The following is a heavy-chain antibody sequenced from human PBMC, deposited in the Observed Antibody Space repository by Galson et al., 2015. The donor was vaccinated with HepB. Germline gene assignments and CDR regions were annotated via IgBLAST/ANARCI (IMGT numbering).Heavy chain of an antibody. CDR2: FDPEDGET. J-gene: IGHJ6*02. Sequence: SVKVSCKVSGYTLTELSMHWVRQAPGKGLEWMGGFDPEDGETIHAQKFQGRVTMTEDTSTDTAYMELSSLRSEDTAVYYCATQYSSSSLMYYGMDVWGQGTTVTVSS. CDR3: ATQYSSSSLMYYGMDV. V-gene: IGHV1-24*01. D-gene: IGHD6-6*01. CDR1: GYTLTELS.